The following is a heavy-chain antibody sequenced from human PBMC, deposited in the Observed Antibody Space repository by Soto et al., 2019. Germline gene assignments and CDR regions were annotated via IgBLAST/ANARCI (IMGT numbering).Heavy chain of an antibody. CDR3: ARVQVMVVAGSTFDY. D-gene: IGHD6-19*01. V-gene: IGHV4-39*07. CDR1: GGSVSDKTYY. Sequence: SETLSLTCSVSGGSVSDKTYYWSWIRQPPGKRLEWIASIYHGGTTFYNPSLKSRITISVATSNNQFSLKLTSVTAADTAVYYCARVQVMVVAGSTFDYWGHGTLVTVSS. CDR2: IYHGGTT. J-gene: IGHJ4*01.